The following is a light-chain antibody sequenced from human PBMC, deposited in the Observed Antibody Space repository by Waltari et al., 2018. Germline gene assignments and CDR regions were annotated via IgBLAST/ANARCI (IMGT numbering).Light chain of an antibody. CDR2: SAY. V-gene: IGKV1-39*01. J-gene: IGKJ3*01. CDR1: QSIDTY. CDR3: QQSYSVPRGGFT. Sequence: QLTQSPSSLSASVGERVTVTCRACQSIDTYLSWYQQRAGEAPKLLIHSAYTLQSGVPSRFSGSRSGTEFKLTISSLHPEDSATYYCQQSYSVPRGGFTFGPGTKVELK.